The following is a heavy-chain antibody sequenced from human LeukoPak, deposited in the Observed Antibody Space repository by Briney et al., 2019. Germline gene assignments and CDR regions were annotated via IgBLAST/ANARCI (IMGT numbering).Heavy chain of an antibody. CDR3: ARQAGVAGLDY. J-gene: IGHJ4*02. CDR2: MYYNGDT. D-gene: IGHD2-21*01. CDR1: GGSIIGYF. Sequence: PSETLSLTCTVSGGSIIGYFWSWIRQPPGKGLEWIGCMYYNGDTNYSLSLKSRVTISLDTSKNQVSLKLSSVTAADTAVYYCARQAGVAGLDYWGQGTLVTVSS. V-gene: IGHV4-59*08.